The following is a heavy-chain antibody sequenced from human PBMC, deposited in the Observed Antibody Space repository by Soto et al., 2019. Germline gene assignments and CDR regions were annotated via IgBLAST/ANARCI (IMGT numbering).Heavy chain of an antibody. V-gene: IGHV3-30-3*01. CDR1: GFTFSNNA. D-gene: IGHD1-1*01. Sequence: ESGGGVVQPGRSLRLSCAASGFTFSNNAMDWVRQAPGKVLEGVAVISYDGSNKYIAESVKGRFTISRDNSKNTLFLQMNSLRAEDTAIYYCARGTTTSAFSAMDVWGQGTTVTVSS. J-gene: IGHJ6*02. CDR3: ARGTTTSAFSAMDV. CDR2: ISYDGSNK.